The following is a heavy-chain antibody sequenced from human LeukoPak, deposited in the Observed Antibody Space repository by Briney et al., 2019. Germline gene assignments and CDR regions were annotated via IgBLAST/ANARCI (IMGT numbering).Heavy chain of an antibody. Sequence: SETLSLTRAVYGGSFSGYYWSWIRQPPGKGLEWIGEITRGGSTNYNPSLKSRVTISVDTSKNQFSMEFNSVTAADTAVYYCARGGWLSSSWYFEYWGQGTLVTVSS. D-gene: IGHD6-13*01. CDR3: ARGGWLSSSWYFEY. CDR2: ITRGGST. CDR1: GGSFSGYY. V-gene: IGHV4-34*01. J-gene: IGHJ4*02.